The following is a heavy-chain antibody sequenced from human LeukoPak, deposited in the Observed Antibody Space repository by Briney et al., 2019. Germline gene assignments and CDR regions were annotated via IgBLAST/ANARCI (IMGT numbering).Heavy chain of an antibody. CDR3: ARTDYGSIPYY. Sequence: ASVKVSCKASGYTFTGYYMHLVRRAPGQGLEWMGWINPNSGGTNYAQKFQGRVTMTRDTSISTAYMELSRLRSDDTAVYYCARTDYGSIPYYWGQGTLVTVSS. V-gene: IGHV1-2*02. D-gene: IGHD3-10*01. CDR1: GYTFTGYY. J-gene: IGHJ4*02. CDR2: INPNSGGT.